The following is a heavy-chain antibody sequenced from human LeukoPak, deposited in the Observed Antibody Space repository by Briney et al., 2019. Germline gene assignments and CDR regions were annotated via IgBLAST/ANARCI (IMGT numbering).Heavy chain of an antibody. D-gene: IGHD2-8*01. Sequence: GGSLRLSCAASGFTFSSYSMNWVRQAPGKGLEWVSYISSSSSTIYYADSVKGRFTISRDNAKNSLYLQMNSLRAEDTAVYYCARGGYCTNGVCPRDAFDIWGQGTMVTVSS. CDR3: ARGGYCTNGVCPRDAFDI. CDR2: ISSSSSTI. CDR1: GFTFSSYS. J-gene: IGHJ3*02. V-gene: IGHV3-48*01.